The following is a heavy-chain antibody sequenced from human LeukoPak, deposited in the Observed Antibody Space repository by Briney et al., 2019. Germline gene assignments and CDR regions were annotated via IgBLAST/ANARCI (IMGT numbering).Heavy chain of an antibody. D-gene: IGHD3-3*01. Sequence: PSETLSLTCAVYGGSFSGYYWSWIRQPPGKGLEWIGEINHSGSTNYNPSLKSRVTISVDTSKNQFSLKLSSVTAADTAVYYCARKPRALRFLEWSTPYYYFDYWGQGTLVTVSS. J-gene: IGHJ4*02. CDR1: GGSFSGYY. CDR2: INHSGST. V-gene: IGHV4-34*01. CDR3: ARKPRALRFLEWSTPYYYFDY.